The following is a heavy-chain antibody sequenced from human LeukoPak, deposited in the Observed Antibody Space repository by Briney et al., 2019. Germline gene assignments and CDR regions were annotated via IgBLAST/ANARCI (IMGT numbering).Heavy chain of an antibody. J-gene: IGHJ6*03. CDR1: GYTFTSYA. Sequence: GASVKVSCKASGYTFTSYAMNWVRQAPGQGLEWMGWISAYNGNTNYAQKLQGRVTMTTDTSTSTAYMELRSLRSGDTAVYYCARGGTYSSGWYVYYYYYMDVWGKGTTVTVSS. D-gene: IGHD6-19*01. CDR2: ISAYNGNT. CDR3: ARGGTYSSGWYVYYYYYMDV. V-gene: IGHV1-18*01.